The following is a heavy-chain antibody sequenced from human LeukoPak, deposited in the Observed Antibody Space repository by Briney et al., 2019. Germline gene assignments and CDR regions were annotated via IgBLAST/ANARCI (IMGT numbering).Heavy chain of an antibody. CDR2: INPSGGST. CDR3: ARDYGSGSLHY. Sequence: ASVKVSCKASGYTFTSYYMHWVRQAPGQGLEWMGIINPSGGSTSYAQKFQGRVTITRDTSANTAYMELSSLRSEDTAVYYCARDYGSGSLHYWGQGTLVTVSS. V-gene: IGHV1-46*01. D-gene: IGHD3-10*01. CDR1: GYTFTSYY. J-gene: IGHJ4*02.